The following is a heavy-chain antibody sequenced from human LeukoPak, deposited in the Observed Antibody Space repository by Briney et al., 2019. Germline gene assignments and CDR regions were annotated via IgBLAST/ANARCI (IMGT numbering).Heavy chain of an antibody. Sequence: GASVKVSCKVSGYTLTELSMHWVRQAPGKGLEWMGGFDPEDGETIYAQKFQGRVTMIEDTSTDTAYMELSSLRSEDTAVYYCATVAKVPNLVVENDYWGQGTLVTVSS. CDR3: ATVAKVPNLVVENDY. V-gene: IGHV1-24*01. CDR2: FDPEDGET. J-gene: IGHJ4*02. CDR1: GYTLTELS. D-gene: IGHD2-15*01.